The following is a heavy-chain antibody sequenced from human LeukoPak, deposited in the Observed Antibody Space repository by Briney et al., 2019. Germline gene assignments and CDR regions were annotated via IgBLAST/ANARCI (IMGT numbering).Heavy chain of an antibody. CDR1: GYTFTSYY. Sequence: ASVKVSCKASGYTFTSYYMHWVRQATGQGLEWMGWMNPNSGNTGYAQKFQGRVTMTRNTSISTAYMELSSLRSEDTAVYYCATPLGGDYGSFDYWGQGTLVTVSS. V-gene: IGHV1-8*02. CDR2: MNPNSGNT. J-gene: IGHJ4*02. CDR3: ATPLGGDYGSFDY. D-gene: IGHD4-17*01.